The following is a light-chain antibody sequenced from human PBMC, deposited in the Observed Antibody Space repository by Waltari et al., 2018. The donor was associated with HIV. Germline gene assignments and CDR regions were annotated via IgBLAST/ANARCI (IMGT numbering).Light chain of an antibody. CDR3: STWDDSLKDVL. V-gene: IGLV1-47*01. CDR1: SSNVGRNA. Sequence: QSALTQPPSASGTPGQRVTISCSGSSSNVGRNAVYWYQKFPGSAPQLVIYRDKQRPPGVSGRFSGSKCGAAASLGISGLRSEDEADFDCSTWDDSLKDVLFGGGTKLTVL. CDR2: RDK. J-gene: IGLJ2*01.